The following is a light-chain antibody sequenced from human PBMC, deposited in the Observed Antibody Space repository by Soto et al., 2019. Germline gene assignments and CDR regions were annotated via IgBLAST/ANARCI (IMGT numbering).Light chain of an antibody. CDR2: GAS. CDR3: QQSYPSPPVT. J-gene: IGKJ4*01. Sequence: DIQMTQSPSSLSASVGDRVTIACRASRSISNYLNWYQQKPGEAPKLLIHGASNLQSGVPPRFSGSGSETDFTLTISSLQPEDFATYYCQQSYPSPPVTFGGGTKVEI. CDR1: RSISNY. V-gene: IGKV1-39*01.